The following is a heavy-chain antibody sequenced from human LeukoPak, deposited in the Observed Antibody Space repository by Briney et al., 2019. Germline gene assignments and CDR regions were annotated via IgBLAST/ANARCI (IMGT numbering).Heavy chain of an antibody. Sequence: SQTLSLTCTVSGGSISSVIYYWTWIRQPPGKGLEWIGYICHNGNTYYNVSLMSRVTISDDRSTNQFSLRLNSVTAADTAVYYCARGGYYGSGVDAFDIWGQGTMVTVSS. CDR2: ICHNGNT. D-gene: IGHD3-10*01. J-gene: IGHJ3*02. V-gene: IGHV4-30-2*01. CDR3: ARGGYYGSGVDAFDI. CDR1: GGSISSVIYY.